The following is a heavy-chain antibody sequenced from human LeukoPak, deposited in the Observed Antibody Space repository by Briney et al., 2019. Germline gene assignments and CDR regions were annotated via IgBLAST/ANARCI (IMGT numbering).Heavy chain of an antibody. CDR3: ASRREYCSSTSCPLDDAFDI. CDR2: IIPIFGTA. J-gene: IGHJ3*02. Sequence: GASVKVSCKASGGTFSSYAISWVRQAPGQGLEWMGGIIPIFGTANYAQKFQGRVTITADESTSTAYMELSSLRSEDTAVYYCASRREYCSSTSCPLDDAFDIWGQGTMVTVSS. D-gene: IGHD2-2*01. CDR1: GGTFSSYA. V-gene: IGHV1-69*01.